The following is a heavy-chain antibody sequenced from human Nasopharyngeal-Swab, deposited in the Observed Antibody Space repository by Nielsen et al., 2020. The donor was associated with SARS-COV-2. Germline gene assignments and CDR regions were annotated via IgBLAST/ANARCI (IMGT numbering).Heavy chain of an antibody. CDR2: ISSSSSTI. CDR3: ARDPGTSSGWYGGGGSNFDY. Sequence: GESLKISCAASGFTFSSYSMNWVRQAPGKGLEWVSYISSSSSTIYYADSVKGRFTISRDNAKNTLYLQMNSLRAEDTAVYYCARDPGTSSGWYGGGGSNFDYWGQGTLVTVSS. D-gene: IGHD6-19*01. CDR1: GFTFSSYS. J-gene: IGHJ4*02. V-gene: IGHV3-48*04.